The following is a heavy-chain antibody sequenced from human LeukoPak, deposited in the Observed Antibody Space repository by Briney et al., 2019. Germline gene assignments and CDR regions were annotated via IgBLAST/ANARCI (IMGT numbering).Heavy chain of an antibody. CDR2: IYYSGST. CDR1: GGSISSSNYY. D-gene: IGHD2-8*01. V-gene: IGHV4-39*07. Sequence: SETLSLTCTVSGGSISSSNYYWGWIRQPPGKGLEWIGSIYYSGSTYYNPSLKSRVTISVDTSKNQFSLKLSSVTAADTAVYYCARVGTNGWDYWGQGTLVTVSS. CDR3: ARVGTNGWDY. J-gene: IGHJ4*02.